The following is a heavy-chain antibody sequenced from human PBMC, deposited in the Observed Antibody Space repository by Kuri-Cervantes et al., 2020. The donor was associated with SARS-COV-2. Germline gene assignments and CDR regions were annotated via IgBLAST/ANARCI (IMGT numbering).Heavy chain of an antibody. D-gene: IGHD5-18*01. CDR3: ARASSYGTYYYYYYMDV. CDR1: GGSISSHY. V-gene: IGHV4-59*08. J-gene: IGHJ6*03. CDR2: IYYSGST. Sequence: SETLSLTCTVSGGSISSHYWSWIRQPPGKGLEWIGYIYYSGSTNYNPSLKSRVTISVDTSKNQFSLKLSSVTAADTAVYYCARASSYGTYYYYYYMDVWGEGTTVTVSS.